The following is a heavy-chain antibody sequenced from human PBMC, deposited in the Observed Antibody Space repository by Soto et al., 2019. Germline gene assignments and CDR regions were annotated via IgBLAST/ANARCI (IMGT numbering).Heavy chain of an antibody. Sequence: PAGTLSLTCAVSDGSISSSYWWNWGRQPPGKGLEWIGKIYHRGSTNYTPSLKNRVTISVDKSNNQFSLSMSPVTAADTAVYFCVTSLNYDFWRDGGRHYYFDSWGQGTLVTVSS. CDR2: IYHRGST. J-gene: IGHJ4*02. V-gene: IGHV4-4*01. D-gene: IGHD3-3*01. CDR1: DGSISSSYW. CDR3: VTSLNYDFWRDGGRHYYFDS.